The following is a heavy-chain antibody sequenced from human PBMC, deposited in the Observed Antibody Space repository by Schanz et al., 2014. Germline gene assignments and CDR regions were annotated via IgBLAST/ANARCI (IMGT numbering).Heavy chain of an antibody. D-gene: IGHD5-12*01. J-gene: IGHJ4*02. Sequence: QVQLVESGGAVVQPGRSLRLSCAVSGFTFSSYSMHWVRQAPGKGLEWVALISYDGSNKHYADSVKGRFTISRDNSKKTLYVQMNSLRAEDTAVYYCARDRPSGYALDFWGQGTLVTVSS. V-gene: IGHV3-30*04. CDR2: ISYDGSNK. CDR3: ARDRPSGYALDF. CDR1: GFTFSSYS.